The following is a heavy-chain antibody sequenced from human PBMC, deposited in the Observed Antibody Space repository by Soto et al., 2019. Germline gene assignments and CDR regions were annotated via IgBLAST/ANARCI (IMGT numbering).Heavy chain of an antibody. J-gene: IGHJ4*02. CDR1: GFTFRDHY. D-gene: IGHD3-16*01. V-gene: IGHV3-72*01. Sequence: EVQLVESGGGLVQPGGSLRLSCAASGFTFRDHYMDWVRQAPGKGLEWVGRIRNKANSYTTEYAASVKGRFTISRDDSENSLYLQMNSLKTEDTAVYYCTRTGLLLGWGYRPIDYWGQGTLVTVSS. CDR2: IRNKANSYTT. CDR3: TRTGLLLGWGYRPIDY.